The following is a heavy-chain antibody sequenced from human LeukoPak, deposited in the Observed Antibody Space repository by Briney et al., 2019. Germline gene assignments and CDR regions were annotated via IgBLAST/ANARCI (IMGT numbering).Heavy chain of an antibody. CDR1: GYSFLSYW. V-gene: IGHV5-51*01. CDR3: ARWSAAGHPYDF. Sequence: GESLKISCKTSGYSFLSYWIGWVRQMPGKGLEWMGIIYPGDSDIRYNPSFQGRVTISAERSITTAYLQWSSLRASDTAIYYCARWSAAGHPYDFWGQGTLVTVSS. J-gene: IGHJ4*02. D-gene: IGHD6-25*01. CDR2: IYPGDSDI.